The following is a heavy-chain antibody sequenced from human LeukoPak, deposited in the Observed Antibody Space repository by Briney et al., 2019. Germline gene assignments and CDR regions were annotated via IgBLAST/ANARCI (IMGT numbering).Heavy chain of an antibody. CDR3: ARGHGYSSSWGDY. Sequence: ASVKVSCKASGYTFTGYYMHWVRQAPGQGLEWMGWINPNSGGTNYAQKFQGRVTMTRDTSISTAYMELSRLRSDDTAVYYCARGHGYSSSWGDYWGQGTLVTVPS. CDR2: INPNSGGT. CDR1: GYTFTGYY. J-gene: IGHJ4*02. V-gene: IGHV1-2*02. D-gene: IGHD6-13*01.